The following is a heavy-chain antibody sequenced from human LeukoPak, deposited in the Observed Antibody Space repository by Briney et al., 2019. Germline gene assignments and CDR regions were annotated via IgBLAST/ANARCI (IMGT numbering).Heavy chain of an antibody. CDR2: IYSGGST. CDR3: ARSWDARLNFDY. Sequence: GGSLRLSCAASGFIVSSNYMNWVRQAPGKGLEWVSVIYSGGSTYYADSAKGRFTISRDNSKNTVDLQMNDLRAEDTAVYYCARSWDARLNFDYWGQGTLVTVSS. CDR1: GFIVSSNY. J-gene: IGHJ4*02. V-gene: IGHV3-66*02. D-gene: IGHD1-26*01.